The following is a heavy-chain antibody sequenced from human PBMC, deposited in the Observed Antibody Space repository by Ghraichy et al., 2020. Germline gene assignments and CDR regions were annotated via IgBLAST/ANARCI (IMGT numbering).Heavy chain of an antibody. CDR3: ATADIDCGGDCARMKFDL. CDR1: EFNFRSYW. D-gene: IGHD2-21*01. CDR2: VNGDGILT. V-gene: IGHV3-74*01. J-gene: IGHJ2*01. Sequence: GGSLRLSCAASEFNFRSYWMHWVRQAPGKGLVWVSRVNGDGILTDYADSVKGRFTISRDNAKNTLYLQMNSLRAEDTAVNYCATADIDCGGDCARMKFDLWGRGTLVTVSS.